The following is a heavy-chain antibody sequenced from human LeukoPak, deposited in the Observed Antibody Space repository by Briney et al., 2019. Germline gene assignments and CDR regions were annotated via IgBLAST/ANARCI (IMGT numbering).Heavy chain of an antibody. D-gene: IGHD6-19*01. CDR2: ISGSGGST. Sequence: GGSLRLSCAASGFTFNTFNVNWVRQAPGKGMEWVSAISGSGGSTYYADSVKGRFTISRDNSKYTLYLQMNSLRAEDTAVYYCATSSSGWSFAYWGQGTLVTVSS. J-gene: IGHJ4*02. CDR3: ATSSSGWSFAY. V-gene: IGHV3-23*01. CDR1: GFTFNTFN.